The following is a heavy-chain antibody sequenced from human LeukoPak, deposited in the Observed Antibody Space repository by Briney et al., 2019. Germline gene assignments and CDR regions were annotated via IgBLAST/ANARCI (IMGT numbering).Heavy chain of an antibody. CDR3: ARDVDSYSRYYDFWSGYYNYMDV. D-gene: IGHD3-3*01. Sequence: PSETLSLTCTVSGGSISSYYWSWIRQPAGKGLEWIGRIYTSGSTNYNPSLKSRVTMSVDTSKNQFSLKLSSVTAADTAVYYCARDVDSYSRYYDFWSGYYNYMDVWGKGTTVTVSS. V-gene: IGHV4-4*07. CDR2: IYTSGST. J-gene: IGHJ6*03. CDR1: GGSISSYY.